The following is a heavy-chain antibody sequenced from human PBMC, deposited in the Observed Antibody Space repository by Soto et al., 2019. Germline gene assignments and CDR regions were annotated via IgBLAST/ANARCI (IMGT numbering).Heavy chain of an antibody. D-gene: IGHD4-17*01. V-gene: IGHV5-51*01. J-gene: IGHJ3*02. Sequence: GESLKISCEGSGYSFTNYWIGWVRQMPGKGLEWMGIIHPGDSDTRYSPSFQGQVTVSADKSISTAYVQWSSLKASDTAMYYCARDSGDYAFDIWGQGTMVTVSS. CDR1: GYSFTNYW. CDR2: IHPGDSDT. CDR3: ARDSGDYAFDI.